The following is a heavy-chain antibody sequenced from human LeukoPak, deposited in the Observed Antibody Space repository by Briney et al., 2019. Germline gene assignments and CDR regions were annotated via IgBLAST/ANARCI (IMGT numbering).Heavy chain of an antibody. CDR1: GGSISSSSYY. D-gene: IGHD6-19*01. CDR2: IYYSGST. V-gene: IGHV4-39*01. CDR3: ARWESGSSGWEMVY. Sequence: PSETLSLTCSVSGGSISSSSYYWGWIRQPPGKGLEWIGSIYYSGSTYYNPSLKSRVTISVDTSKNQFSLKLSSVTAADTAVYYCARWESGSSGWEMVYWGQGTLVTVSS. J-gene: IGHJ4*02.